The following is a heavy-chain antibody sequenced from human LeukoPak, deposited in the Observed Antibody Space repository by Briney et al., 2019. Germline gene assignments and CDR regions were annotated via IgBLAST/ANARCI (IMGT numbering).Heavy chain of an antibody. CDR2: INPNSGGT. V-gene: IGHV1-2*02. Sequence: GASVKVSCKASGYTFTGYYMHWVRQAPGQGLEWMGWINPNSGGTNYAQKFQGRVTMTRDTSISTAYMELSRLRSDDTAVYYCARDIVLSNIVATMGYWGQGILVTVSS. D-gene: IGHD5-12*01. CDR1: GYTFTGYY. CDR3: ARDIVLSNIVATMGY. J-gene: IGHJ4*02.